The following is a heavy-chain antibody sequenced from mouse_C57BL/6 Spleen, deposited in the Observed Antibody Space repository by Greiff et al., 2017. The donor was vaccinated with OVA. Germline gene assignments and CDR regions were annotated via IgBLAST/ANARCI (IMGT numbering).Heavy chain of an antibody. CDR1: GFTFSSYG. D-gene: IGHD2-4*01. CDR3: ARHQDYDYDFRFAY. J-gene: IGHJ3*01. CDR2: ISSGGSYT. Sequence: EVKLVESGGDLVKPGGSLKLSCAASGFTFSSYGMSWVRQTPDKRLEWVATISSGGSYTYYPDSVKGRFTISRDNAKKTLYLQMSSLKSEDTAMYYCARHQDYDYDFRFAYWGQGTLVTVSA. V-gene: IGHV5-6*01.